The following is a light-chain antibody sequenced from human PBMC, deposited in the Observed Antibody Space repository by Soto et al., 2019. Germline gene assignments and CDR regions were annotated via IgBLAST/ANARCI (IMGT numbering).Light chain of an antibody. J-gene: IGLJ1*01. CDR3: QVWDNSSDLYV. CDR1: NIGSKS. V-gene: IGLV3-21*02. Sequence: SYELTQPPSVSVAPGQTARITWAGDNIGSKSVPWYQQKPGQAPMLVVYDDSDRPSGIPERFSGSNSGNTATLTISRVEAGDEADYYCQVWDNSSDLYVFGSGTKVTVL. CDR2: DDS.